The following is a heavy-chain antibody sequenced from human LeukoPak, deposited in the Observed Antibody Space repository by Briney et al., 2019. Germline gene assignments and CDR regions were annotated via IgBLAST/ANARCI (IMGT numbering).Heavy chain of an antibody. Sequence: PSQTMSLTCDVYGGSPSGYYWSWIRQPPGKVMEWIEEINHSGSTDYNPSLKSRVTISVDTSRNQFSLKVSSVTAADTAVYYCARDRRYSTSYDFDYWGQGTLVTVSS. CDR2: INHSGST. CDR3: ARDRRYSTSYDFDY. V-gene: IGHV4-34*01. CDR1: GGSPSGYY. J-gene: IGHJ4*02. D-gene: IGHD4-11*01.